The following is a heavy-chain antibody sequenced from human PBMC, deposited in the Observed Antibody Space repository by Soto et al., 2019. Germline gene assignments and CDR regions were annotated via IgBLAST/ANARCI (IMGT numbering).Heavy chain of an antibody. CDR2: ISSNGGST. V-gene: IGHV3-64*01. CDR1: GFTFSSYA. CDR3: ARQSYSSYYFDY. D-gene: IGHD6-13*01. J-gene: IGHJ4*02. Sequence: EVQLVESGGGLVQPGGSLRLSCAASGFTFSSYAMHWVRQAPGKGLEYVSAISSNGGSTYYANSVKGRFTISRDNSKNTLYLQIGSLRAEDMAVYYCARQSYSSYYFDYWGQGTLVTVSS.